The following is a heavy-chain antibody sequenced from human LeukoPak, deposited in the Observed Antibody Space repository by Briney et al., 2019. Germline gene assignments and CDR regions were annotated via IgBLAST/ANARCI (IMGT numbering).Heavy chain of an antibody. J-gene: IGHJ4*02. CDR2: IDPNSGGT. V-gene: IGHV1-2*02. CDR1: GYTFTDYY. D-gene: IGHD6-13*01. Sequence: ASVKVSCKASGYTFTDYYIDWVRQAPGQGLEWMGWIDPNSGGTNYAQKFQGRVTMTRDTSISSAYMDLSRLRYDDTAVYYCARRKPAPAPFDTWGQETLVTAS. CDR3: ARRKPAPAPFDT.